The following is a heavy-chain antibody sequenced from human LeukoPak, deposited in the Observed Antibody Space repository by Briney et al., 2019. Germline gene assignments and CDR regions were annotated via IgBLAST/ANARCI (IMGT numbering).Heavy chain of an antibody. CDR2: INHSGST. Sequence: SETLSLTCAVYGGSFSGYYWSWIRQPPGKGLEWIGEINHSGSTNYNPSLKSRVTISVDTSKNQFSLKLSSVTAADTAVYYCAGGHSSGRGGWFDPWGQGTLVTVSS. D-gene: IGHD6-19*01. V-gene: IGHV4-34*01. CDR1: GGSFSGYY. CDR3: AGGHSSGRGGWFDP. J-gene: IGHJ5*02.